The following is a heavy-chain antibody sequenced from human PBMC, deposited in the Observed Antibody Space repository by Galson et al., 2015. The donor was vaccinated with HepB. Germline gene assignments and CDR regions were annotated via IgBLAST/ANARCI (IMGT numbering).Heavy chain of an antibody. CDR3: ARANRGISIDY. J-gene: IGHJ4*02. CDR2: INAGSGNT. V-gene: IGHV1-3*01. CDR1: GYTFTSYA. Sequence: SVKVSCKASGYTFTSYAMHWVRQAPGQRLEWMGWINAGSGNTKYSQKFQGRVTITRDTSASTAYMELSSLRSEDTAVYYCARANRGISIDYWGQGTLVTVSS. D-gene: IGHD1-14*01.